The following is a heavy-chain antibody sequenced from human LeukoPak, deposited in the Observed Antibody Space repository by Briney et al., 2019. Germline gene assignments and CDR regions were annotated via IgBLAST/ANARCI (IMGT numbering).Heavy chain of an antibody. CDR3: ARGEDCSGGNCYYPANY. D-gene: IGHD2-15*01. J-gene: IGHJ4*02. CDR2: IKSKGGGETT. Sequence: GGSLRLSCAASAFTFTDAWMNWVRQAPGKGLEWVARIKSKGGGETTDYAAPVKGKFTISRDDSKHTLSLQMNSLRVEDTAVYYCARGEDCSGGNCYYPANYWGQGTLVTVSS. CDR1: AFTFTDAW. V-gene: IGHV3-15*01.